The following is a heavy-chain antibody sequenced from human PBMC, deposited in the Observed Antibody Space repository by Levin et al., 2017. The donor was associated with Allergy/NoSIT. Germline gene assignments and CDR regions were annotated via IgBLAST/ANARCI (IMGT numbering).Heavy chain of an antibody. Sequence: RSGGSLRLSCSASGFAFSNTWMSWVRQAPGKGLEWVGRIQSKAEDGATDYAAPVKGRFTISRDDSKSTLYLHLNSLNTEDTAVYYCTTDVRCSGGSCYASGIDYWGQGTLVTVSS. V-gene: IGHV3-15*01. CDR3: TTDVRCSGGSCYASGIDY. J-gene: IGHJ4*02. D-gene: IGHD2-15*01. CDR1: GFAFSNTW. CDR2: IQSKAEDGAT.